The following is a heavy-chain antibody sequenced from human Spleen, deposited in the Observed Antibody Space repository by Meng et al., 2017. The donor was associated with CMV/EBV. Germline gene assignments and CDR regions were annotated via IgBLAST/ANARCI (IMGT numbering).Heavy chain of an antibody. CDR3: AHRITMIVWGF. Sequence: CTFSGFSLITSGVGVGWISQPPGKALELLALIYWNDDKRYSPSLKSRLTITKDTSKNQVVLTMTNMDPVDTATYYCAHRITMIVWGFWGQGTLDTVSS. CDR1: GFSLITSGVG. D-gene: IGHD3-22*01. J-gene: IGHJ4*02. V-gene: IGHV2-5*01. CDR2: IYWNDDK.